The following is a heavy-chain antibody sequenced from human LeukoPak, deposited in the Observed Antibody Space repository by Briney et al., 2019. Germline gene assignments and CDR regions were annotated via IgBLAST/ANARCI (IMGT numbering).Heavy chain of an antibody. CDR3: ARVLEVPVAYYYYYGMDV. J-gene: IGHJ6*02. CDR2: INPNSGGT. CDR1: GYTFTGHY. Sequence: GASVKVSCKASGYTFTGHYMHWVRQAPGQGLEWMGWINPNSGGTNYAQKFQGRVTMTRDTSISTAYMELSRLRSDDTAVYYCARVLEVPVAYYYYYGMDVWGQGTTVTVSS. V-gene: IGHV1-2*02. D-gene: IGHD4-23*01.